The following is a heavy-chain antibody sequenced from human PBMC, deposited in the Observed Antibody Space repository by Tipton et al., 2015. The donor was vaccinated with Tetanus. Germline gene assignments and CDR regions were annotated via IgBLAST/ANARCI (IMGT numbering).Heavy chain of an antibody. J-gene: IGHJ6*02. CDR1: SGSIRSSSFY. D-gene: IGHD2-8*01. V-gene: IGHV4-39*02. CDR3: ARRGLMTAVTSSDQYHYGMDV. Sequence: TLSLTCTVSSGSIRSSSFYWDWIRQPPGKGLDWIGSIFYSGRTYYNPSLNSRVTISLDTSKNHISLELSAVTAADTAVYYCARRGLMTAVTSSDQYHYGMDVWGQGTTVTVSS. CDR2: IFYSGRT.